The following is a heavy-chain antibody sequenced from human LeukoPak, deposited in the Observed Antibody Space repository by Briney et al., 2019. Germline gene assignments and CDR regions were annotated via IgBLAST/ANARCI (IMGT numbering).Heavy chain of an antibody. CDR3: AKRYGSYYRAFDI. CDR2: MNPNSGNT. J-gene: IGHJ3*02. CDR1: GGTFSSYA. Sequence: GASVKVSCKASGGTFSSYAISWVQQAPGQGLEWMGWMNPNSGNTGYAQKFQGRVTMTRNTSISTAYMELSSLRSEDTAVYYCAKRYGSYYRAFDIWGQGTMVTVSS. D-gene: IGHD1-26*01. V-gene: IGHV1-8*02.